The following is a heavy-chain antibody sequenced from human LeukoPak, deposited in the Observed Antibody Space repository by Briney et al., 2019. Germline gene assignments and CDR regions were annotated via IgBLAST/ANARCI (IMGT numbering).Heavy chain of an antibody. CDR1: GYTFTAYY. J-gene: IGHJ4*02. CDR3: ARVNRALDS. Sequence: WASVKVSCKASGYTFTAYYLHWVRQAPGQGLEWMGWINPNNGDSKSAQKSQDRVIMTRDTSIRTAYMELGSLRSDDTAVYYCARVNRALDSWGQGTLVTVSS. CDR2: INPNNGDS. V-gene: IGHV1-2*02.